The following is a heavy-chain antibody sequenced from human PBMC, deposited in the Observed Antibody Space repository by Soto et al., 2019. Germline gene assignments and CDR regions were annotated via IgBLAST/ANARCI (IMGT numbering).Heavy chain of an antibody. V-gene: IGHV5-51*01. Sequence: GESLKISCKGSGYSFTSYWIGWVRQMPGKGLEWMGIIYPGDSDTRYSPSFQGQVTISADKSISTAYLQWSSLKASDTAMYYCARSIVVVPAAMLGFDYWGQGTLVTVSS. CDR3: ARSIVVVPAAMLGFDY. J-gene: IGHJ4*02. CDR2: IYPGDSDT. CDR1: GYSFTSYW. D-gene: IGHD2-2*01.